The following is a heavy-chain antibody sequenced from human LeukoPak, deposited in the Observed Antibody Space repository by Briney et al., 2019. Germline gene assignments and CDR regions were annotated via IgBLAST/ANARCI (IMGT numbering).Heavy chain of an antibody. D-gene: IGHD3-3*01. CDR2: INPNGGGT. CDR1: GYTFTCYY. V-gene: IGHV1-2*02. CDR3: ATYYDFWSGYYPFDY. J-gene: IGHJ4*02. Sequence: ASVKVSCKASGYTFTCYYMHWVRQAPGQGLEWMGWINPNGGGTNYAQKFQGRVTMTRDTSISTAYMELSRLRSDDTAVYYCATYYDFWSGYYPFDYWGQGTLVTVSS.